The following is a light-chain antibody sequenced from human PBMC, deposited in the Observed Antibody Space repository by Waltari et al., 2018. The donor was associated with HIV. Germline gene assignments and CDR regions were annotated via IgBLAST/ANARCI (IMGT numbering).Light chain of an antibody. CDR2: GKN. V-gene: IGLV3-19*01. CDR1: SLRTYY. CDR3: SSRDSSGTHVL. Sequence: SSELTQDPSVSVALSQTVRITCQGDSLRTYYATWYQQKPRQAPVIVIYGKNNRLSGIPDRFSGSSSGDTVSLTITGAQAEDEADYYCSSRDSSGTHVLFGGGTKLTVL. J-gene: IGLJ2*01.